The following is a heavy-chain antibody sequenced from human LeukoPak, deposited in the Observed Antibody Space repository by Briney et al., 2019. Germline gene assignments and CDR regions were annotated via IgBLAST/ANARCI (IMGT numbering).Heavy chain of an antibody. J-gene: IGHJ4*02. D-gene: IGHD3-22*01. CDR3: AREWTSGDGSGYPYYFDY. V-gene: IGHV4-4*07. CDR2: IYTSGVT. Sequence: SETLSLTCTVSGGSMSRFYWDWIRQPAGKGLQWIGRIYTSGVTNYNPSLKSRVTMSVDTSKNQFSLKLSSVTAADTAVYYCAREWTSGDGSGYPYYFDYWGPGTLVTVSS. CDR1: GGSMSRFY.